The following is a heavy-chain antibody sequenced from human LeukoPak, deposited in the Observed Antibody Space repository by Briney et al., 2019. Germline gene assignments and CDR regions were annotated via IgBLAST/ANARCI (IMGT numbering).Heavy chain of an antibody. J-gene: IGHJ3*02. Sequence: PGGSLRLSCAASGFTFSSYAMSWVRQAPGKGLECVSAISGSGGSTYYADSVKGRFTISRDNSKNTLYLQMNSLRAEDTAIYYCAKEGPAIAVAGGSGLDDAFDIWGEGTMVTVSS. CDR1: GFTFSSYA. D-gene: IGHD6-19*01. CDR2: ISGSGGST. V-gene: IGHV3-23*01. CDR3: AKEGPAIAVAGGSGLDDAFDI.